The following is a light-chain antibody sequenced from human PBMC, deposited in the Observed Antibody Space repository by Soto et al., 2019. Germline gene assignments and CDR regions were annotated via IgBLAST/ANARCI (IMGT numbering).Light chain of an antibody. CDR2: GAS. CDR1: QSVSSSY. J-gene: IGKJ1*01. Sequence: EIVLTQSPGTLSLPPGERATLSCRASQSVSSSYLAWYQQKPGQAPRLLIYGASSRATGIPDRFSGSGSGTDFNLTISRLEPEDFAVYYCQQYGSSPWTFGQGTKVEIK. V-gene: IGKV3-20*01. CDR3: QQYGSSPWT.